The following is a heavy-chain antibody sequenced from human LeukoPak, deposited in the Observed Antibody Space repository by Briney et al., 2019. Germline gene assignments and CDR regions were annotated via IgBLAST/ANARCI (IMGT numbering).Heavy chain of an antibody. V-gene: IGHV3-23*01. Sequence: GGSLRLSCAASGFTFSSYAMSWVRQAPGKGLEWVSAISGSGGSTYYADSVKGRFTISRDNSKSTVYLQMNSVRAEDTARYYCAKYGRSGYSSGMDVWGQGTTVTVSS. CDR2: ISGSGGST. CDR3: AKYGRSGYSSGMDV. D-gene: IGHD2-15*01. CDR1: GFTFSSYA. J-gene: IGHJ6*02.